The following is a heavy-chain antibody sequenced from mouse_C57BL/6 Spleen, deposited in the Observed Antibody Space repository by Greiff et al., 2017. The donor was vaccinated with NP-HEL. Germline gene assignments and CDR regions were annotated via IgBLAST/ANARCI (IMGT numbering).Heavy chain of an antibody. CDR1: GYAFSSSW. CDR2: IYPGDGDT. J-gene: IGHJ2*01. D-gene: IGHD2-4*01. Sequence: QVQLKESGPELVKPGASVKISCKASGYAFSSSWMNWVKQRPGKGLEWIGRIYPGDGDTNYNGKFKGKATLTADKSSSTAYLQLSSLTSEDSAVDFCARNYEYDYYFDDWGKGTTLTVSS. CDR3: ARNYEYDYYFDD. V-gene: IGHV1-82*01.